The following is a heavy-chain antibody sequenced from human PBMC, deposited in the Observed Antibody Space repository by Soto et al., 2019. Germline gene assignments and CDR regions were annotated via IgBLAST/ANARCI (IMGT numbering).Heavy chain of an antibody. Sequence: GGSLRLSCAASGFTFTRYSMNWVRQAPGKGLEWVLSISSTTNYIYYGDSMKGRFTISRDNAKNSLYLEMNSLRAEDTAVYYCARESEDLTSNFDYWGQGTLVTVSS. J-gene: IGHJ4*02. CDR3: ARESEDLTSNFDY. V-gene: IGHV3-21*06. CDR1: GFTFTRYS. CDR2: ISSTTNYI.